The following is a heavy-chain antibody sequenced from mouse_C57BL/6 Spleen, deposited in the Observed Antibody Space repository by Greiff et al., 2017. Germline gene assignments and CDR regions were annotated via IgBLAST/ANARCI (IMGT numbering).Heavy chain of an antibody. CDR1: GYTFTSYW. D-gene: IGHD2-3*01. CDR3: ARRDGYYEGYFDG. V-gene: IGHV1-64*01. Sequence: QVQLQQPGAELVKPGASVKLSCKASGYTFTSYWMHWVKQRPGQGLEWIGMIHPNSGSTNYNEKFKSKATLTVDKSSSTAYMQLSSLTSEDSAVYYCARRDGYYEGYFDGWGTATTVTVSS. CDR2: IHPNSGST. J-gene: IGHJ1*03.